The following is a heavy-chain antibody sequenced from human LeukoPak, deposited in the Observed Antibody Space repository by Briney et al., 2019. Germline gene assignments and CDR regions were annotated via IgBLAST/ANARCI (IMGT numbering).Heavy chain of an antibody. CDR2: IYYSGST. CDR1: GGSISSSSYY. CDR3: ARQRSLLWFGELFCWFDP. D-gene: IGHD3-10*01. Sequence: SETLSLTCTVSGGSISSSSYYWGWIRQPPGEGLEWIGSIYYSGSTYYNPSLKSRVTISVDTSKNQFSLKLSSVTAADTAVYYCARQRSLLWFGELFCWFDPWGQGTLVTVSS. V-gene: IGHV4-39*01. J-gene: IGHJ5*02.